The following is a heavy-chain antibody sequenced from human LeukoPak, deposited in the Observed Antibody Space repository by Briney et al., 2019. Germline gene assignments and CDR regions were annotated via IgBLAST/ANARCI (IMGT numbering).Heavy chain of an antibody. Sequence: ASVKVSRKASGYTFTSYYMHWVRQAPGQGLEWMGIINPSGGSTSYAQKFQGRVTMTRDTSTSTVYMELSSLRSEDTAVYYCARGIAAAGTSGHWFDPWGQGTLVTVSS. CDR2: INPSGGST. CDR3: ARGIAAAGTSGHWFDP. J-gene: IGHJ5*02. D-gene: IGHD6-13*01. CDR1: GYTFTSYY. V-gene: IGHV1-46*01.